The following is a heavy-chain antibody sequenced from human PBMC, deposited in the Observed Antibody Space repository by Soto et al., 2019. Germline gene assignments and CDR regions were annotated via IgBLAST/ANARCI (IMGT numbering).Heavy chain of an antibody. CDR1: GGSISSSSYY. Sequence: SETLSLTCTVSGGSISSSSYYWGWIRQPPGKGLEWIGSIYYSGSTYYNPSLKSRVTISVDTSKNQFSLKLSSVTAADTAVYYCATQYYDFWSGYYGAWFDPWGQGTLVPVSS. CDR2: IYYSGST. J-gene: IGHJ5*02. V-gene: IGHV4-39*01. CDR3: ATQYYDFWSGYYGAWFDP. D-gene: IGHD3-3*01.